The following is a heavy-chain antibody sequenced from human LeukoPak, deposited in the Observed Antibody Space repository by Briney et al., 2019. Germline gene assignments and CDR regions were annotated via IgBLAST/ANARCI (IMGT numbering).Heavy chain of an antibody. J-gene: IGHJ4*02. CDR1: GFTFTSYT. V-gene: IGHV3-21*01. CDR2: INAGANYK. D-gene: IGHD5-18*01. CDR3: ARGSVQLWRPFGY. Sequence: GGSLRLSCAASGFTFTSYTMNWVRQAPGKGLEWLSSINAGANYKNYPDSVKGRFTISRDNSKNTLYLQMNSLRAEDTAVYYCARGSVQLWRPFGYWGQGTLVTVSS.